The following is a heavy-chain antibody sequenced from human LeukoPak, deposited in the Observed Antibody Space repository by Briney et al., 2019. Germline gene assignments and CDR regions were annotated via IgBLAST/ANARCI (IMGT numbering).Heavy chain of an antibody. CDR1: GQSFRGYF. CDR3: ARGQTAGDYYYGMDV. J-gene: IGHJ6*02. D-gene: IGHD6-13*01. CDR2: INHGGGA. Sequence: PSETLSLTCAVSGQSFRGYFWVWIRQSPGKGLEWLGEINHGGGANYNPSLKSRVTISVDTSKNQFSLKLSSVTAADTAVYYCARGQTAGDYYYGMDVWGQGTTVTVSS. V-gene: IGHV4-34*01.